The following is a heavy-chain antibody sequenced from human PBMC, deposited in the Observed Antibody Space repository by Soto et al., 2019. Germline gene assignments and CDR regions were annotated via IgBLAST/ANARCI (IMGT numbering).Heavy chain of an antibody. CDR2: MKPNSGNT. V-gene: IGHV1-8*01. CDR3: ARAKADAFDX. Sequence: SVKVSCKASGYTFTSYDINWVRQANGKGLEWMGWMKPNSGNTGYAQNLKGRVTMTRKTSISTDYMELSRLRSEETAVYYCARAKADAFDXWGQGTMVTVS. J-gene: IGHJ3*02. CDR1: GYTFTSYD.